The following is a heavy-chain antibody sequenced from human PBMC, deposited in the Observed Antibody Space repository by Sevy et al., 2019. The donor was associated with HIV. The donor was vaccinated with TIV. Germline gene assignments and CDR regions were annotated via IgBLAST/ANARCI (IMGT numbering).Heavy chain of an antibody. CDR2: IKQDGSEK. D-gene: IGHD5-12*01. V-gene: IGHV3-7*01. CDR3: AREGSPYDTYYYYYGMDV. CDR1: GFTFNSYW. J-gene: IGHJ6*02. Sequence: GGSLRLSCAASGFTFNSYWMSWVRQAPGKGLEWVANIKQDGSEKYYVDSVKGRFAIFRDNSQNSRFLQMNTLRAEDTAVYYCAREGSPYDTYYYYYGMDVWGQGTTGTGS.